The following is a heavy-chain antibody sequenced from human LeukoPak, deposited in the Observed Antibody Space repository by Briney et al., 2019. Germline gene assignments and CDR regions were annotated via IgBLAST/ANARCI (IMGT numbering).Heavy chain of an antibody. V-gene: IGHV3-23*01. CDR1: GFTFRDYG. J-gene: IGHJ4*02. CDR3: AKDTLPADF. D-gene: IGHD2-15*01. CDR2: ISDSGHSI. Sequence: GGSLRLSCAASGFTFRDYGMAWVRPVPGKGLEWVTAISDSGHSIYYTDSVKGRFTISRDNSKNTLYLQMSSLRVEDTAVYYCAKDTLPADFRGQGTLVTVSS.